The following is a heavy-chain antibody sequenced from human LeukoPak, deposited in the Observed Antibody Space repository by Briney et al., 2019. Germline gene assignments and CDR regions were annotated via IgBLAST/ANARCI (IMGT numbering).Heavy chain of an antibody. CDR1: GGSLSSGGYY. CDR3: ARARYPVLYDYFDY. V-gene: IGHV4-31*03. J-gene: IGHJ4*02. D-gene: IGHD2/OR15-2a*01. Sequence: SETLSLTCTVSGGSLSSGGYYWSWIRQHPGKGLEWIGYIYYSGSTYYNPSLKSRVTISVDTSKNQFSLKLSSVTAADTAVYYCARARYPVLYDYFDYWGQGTLVTVSS. CDR2: IYYSGST.